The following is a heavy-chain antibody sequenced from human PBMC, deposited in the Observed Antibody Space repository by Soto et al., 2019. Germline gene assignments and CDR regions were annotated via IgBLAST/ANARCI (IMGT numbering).Heavy chain of an antibody. J-gene: IGHJ4*02. CDR2: LSDSGGSL. V-gene: IGHV3-23*01. CDR1: GFTFSRHA. D-gene: IGHD6-13*01. CDR3: AKVSSSWYAGFFDL. Sequence: GGSLRLSCTASGFTFSRHAMTWVRQAPGKGLEWFSGLSDSGGSLYYADSVKGRFTISRDNSMNTLYLQMNTLRADDTAVYYCAKVSSSWYAGFFDLWGQGT.